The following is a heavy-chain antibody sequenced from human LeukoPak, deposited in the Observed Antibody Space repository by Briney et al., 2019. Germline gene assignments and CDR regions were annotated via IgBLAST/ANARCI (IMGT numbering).Heavy chain of an antibody. Sequence: SVKVSCKASGGTFSSYAISWVRQAPRQGLEWMGGIIPIFGTANYAQKFQGRVTITADKSTSTAYMELSSLRSEDTAVYYCAALGDYGSAFDYWGQGTLVTVSS. V-gene: IGHV1-69*06. J-gene: IGHJ4*02. CDR1: GGTFSSYA. CDR2: IIPIFGTA. D-gene: IGHD4-17*01. CDR3: AALGDYGSAFDY.